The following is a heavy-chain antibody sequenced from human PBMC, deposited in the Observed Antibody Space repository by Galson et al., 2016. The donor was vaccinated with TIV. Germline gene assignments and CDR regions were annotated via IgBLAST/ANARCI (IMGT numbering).Heavy chain of an antibody. J-gene: IGHJ6*02. V-gene: IGHV3-66*02. CDR1: RLSVSINY. D-gene: IGHD2-15*01. Sequence: SLRLSCAASRLSVSINYVTWVRQAPGKGLEWVSLISDGGNTYYPDSVKGRFTISRDNSKNTLYLQMNSLTVEDTAVYYCARDRVVDATYYYYYYGMDVWGQGTAVTVSS. CDR2: ISDGGNT. CDR3: ARDRVVDATYYYYYYGMDV.